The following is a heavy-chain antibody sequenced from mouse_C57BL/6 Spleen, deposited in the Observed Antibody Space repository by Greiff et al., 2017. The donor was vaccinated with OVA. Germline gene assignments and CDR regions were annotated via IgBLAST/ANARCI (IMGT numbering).Heavy chain of an antibody. J-gene: IGHJ4*01. CDR2: IYPGDGDT. D-gene: IGHD2-3*01. V-gene: IGHV1-82*01. Sequence: QVQLQQSGPELVKPGASAKISCKASGYAFSSSWMNWVKQRPGKGLEWIGRIYPGDGDTNYNGKFKGKATLTADKSSSTAYMQLSSLTSEDSAVYFCARGGWLNAMDYWGQGTSVTVSS. CDR1: GYAFSSSW. CDR3: ARGGWLNAMDY.